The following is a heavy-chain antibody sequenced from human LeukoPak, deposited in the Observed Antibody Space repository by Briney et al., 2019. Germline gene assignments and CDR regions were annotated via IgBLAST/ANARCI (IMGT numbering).Heavy chain of an antibody. CDR2: ISSSSTYT. V-gene: IGHV3-11*05. CDR1: GFTFSDYY. Sequence: GGSLRLSCATSGFTFSDYYMSWIRQAPGKGLEWVSYISSSSTYTNYADSVKGRFTIFRDNAKNSLFLQMNSLRAEDTAVYYCARAGGGSASYFAYWGQGALVTVSS. D-gene: IGHD6-19*01. J-gene: IGHJ4*02. CDR3: ARAGGGSASYFAY.